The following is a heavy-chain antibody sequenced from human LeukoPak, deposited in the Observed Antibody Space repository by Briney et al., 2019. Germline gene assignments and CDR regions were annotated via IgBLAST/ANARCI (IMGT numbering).Heavy chain of an antibody. Sequence: GGSLRLSCAASGFTFSSYWMHWVRQAPGKGLVWVSRINSDGSSTSYADSVKGRFTISRDNAKNTLYLQMNSLRAEDTAVYYCARGRYYYDSSGFIDYWGQGTLVTVSS. D-gene: IGHD3-22*01. V-gene: IGHV3-74*01. CDR1: GFTFSSYW. J-gene: IGHJ4*02. CDR3: ARGRYYYDSSGFIDY. CDR2: INSDGSST.